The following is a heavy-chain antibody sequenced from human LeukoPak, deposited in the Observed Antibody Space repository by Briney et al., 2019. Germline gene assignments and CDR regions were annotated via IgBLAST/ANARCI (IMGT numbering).Heavy chain of an antibody. CDR3: ARHSAVVVVFNWFDP. CDR1: GGSFSGYY. V-gene: IGHV4-34*01. D-gene: IGHD2-15*01. Sequence: SETLSLTCAVYGGSFSGYYWSWIRQPPGKGLEWIGEINHSGSTNYNPSLKSRVTISVDTSKNQFSLKLSSVTAADTAVYYCARHSAVVVVFNWFDPWGQGTLVTVST. J-gene: IGHJ5*02. CDR2: INHSGST.